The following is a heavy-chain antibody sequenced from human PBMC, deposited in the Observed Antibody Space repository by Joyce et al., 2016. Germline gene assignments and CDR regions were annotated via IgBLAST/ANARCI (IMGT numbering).Heavy chain of an antibody. J-gene: IGHJ4*02. CDR1: GASFTDYY. D-gene: IGHD1/OR15-1a*01. CDR3: ARVSVPGTYETNY. Sequence: QVQLQQWGAGLLKPSETLSLTCAVYGASFTDYYWSWIRQPPGKGLEWIGEINHMGSTNYNPSLKSRVTVSVDTSKNQFSLKLRSVTAADTALYFCARVSVPGTYETNYWGQGALVTVSS. CDR2: INHMGST. V-gene: IGHV4-34*01.